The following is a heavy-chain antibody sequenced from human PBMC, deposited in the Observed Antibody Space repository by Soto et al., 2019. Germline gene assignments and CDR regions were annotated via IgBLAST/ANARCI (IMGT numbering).Heavy chain of an antibody. CDR1: GFTFSSFS. J-gene: IGHJ4*02. CDR2: ISYDGSTK. V-gene: IGHV3-30-3*01. Sequence: QVQLVESGGGVVQPGRSLRLSCAASGFTFSSFSLHWVRQAPGTGLEWLALISYDGSTKYNADSVKGRFTVSRDNSHNTLYLQLSSLRPEDTAVYYCARTTTVAGTPDFDYWGQGTLVTVSA. CDR3: ARTTTVAGTPDFDY. D-gene: IGHD6-19*01.